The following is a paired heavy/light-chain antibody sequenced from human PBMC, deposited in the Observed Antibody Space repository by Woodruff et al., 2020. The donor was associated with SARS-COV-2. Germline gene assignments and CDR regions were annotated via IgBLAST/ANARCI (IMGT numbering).Light chain of an antibody. CDR1: HSVGSN. V-gene: IGKV3-15*01. CDR2: GAD. CDR3: QQYNSWPPRVT. Sequence: EIVMTQSPATLSVSPGERATLSCRASHSVGSNLAWYQQKPGQAPSLLIYGADSRAAGIPGRFSGSGSGTEFTLTISSLQSEDFAVYYCQQYNSWPPRVTFGGGTKVEI. J-gene: IGKJ4*01.
Heavy chain of an antibody. D-gene: IGHD2-15*01. CDR3: ASASRWWEFLEGYFRH. J-gene: IGHJ1*01. CDR1: GLTFSTSE. Sequence: DVQLVESGGGLVQPGGSLRLSCAASGLTFSTSEMSWVRQAPGKGLEWISYINGPSSIINYADSVKGRFTISRDNAKNSLYLQMNSLTAEDTAVYYCASASRWWEFLEGYFRHWGQGTLVTVSS. CDR2: INGPSSII. V-gene: IGHV3-48*03.